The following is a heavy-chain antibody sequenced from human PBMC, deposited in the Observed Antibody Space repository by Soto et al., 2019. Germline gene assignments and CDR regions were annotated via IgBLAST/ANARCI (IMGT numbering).Heavy chain of an antibody. D-gene: IGHD3-10*01. Sequence: SETLSLTCTVSGGSISSSSYYWGWIRQPPGKRQEWIGSIYYSGSTYYNPSLKSRVTISVDTSKNQFSLKLSSVTAADTAVYYCASLMGYYGSGSYYNPVHIDYWGQGTLVTVSS. CDR3: ASLMGYYGSGSYYNPVHIDY. CDR1: GGSISSSSYY. CDR2: IYYSGST. J-gene: IGHJ4*02. V-gene: IGHV4-39*01.